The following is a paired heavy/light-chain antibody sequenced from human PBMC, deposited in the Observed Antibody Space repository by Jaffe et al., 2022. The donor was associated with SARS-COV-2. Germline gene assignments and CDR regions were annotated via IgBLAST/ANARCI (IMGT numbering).Light chain of an antibody. CDR1: QTVLYSSNNKNY. CDR2: WAS. V-gene: IGKV4-1*01. CDR3: QQYYSTPT. J-gene: IGKJ2*01. Sequence: DIVMTQSPDSLAVSLGERATINCKSSQTVLYSSNNKNYLAWHQQKPGQPPKLLIYWASTRESGVPDRFSGSGSGTDFTLTISSLQAEDVAVYYCQQYYSTPTFGQGTKLEIK.
Heavy chain of an antibody. CDR1: GFTFSTYS. Sequence: EVQLVESGGGLVQPGGSLRLSCAASGFTFSTYSMNWVRQAPGKGLEWVSYISSSSSTSSTIYYADSVKGRFTISRDNAKNSLFLQMNSLRDEDTAVYYCARRGDYCGGNCYGMDVWGQGTTVTVSS. V-gene: IGHV3-48*02. CDR3: ARRGDYCGGNCYGMDV. CDR2: ISSSSSTSSTI. J-gene: IGHJ6*02. D-gene: IGHD2-21*01.